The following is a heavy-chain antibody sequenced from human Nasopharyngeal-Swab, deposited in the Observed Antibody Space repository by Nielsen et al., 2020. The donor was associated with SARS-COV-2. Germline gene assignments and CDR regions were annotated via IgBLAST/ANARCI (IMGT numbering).Heavy chain of an antibody. J-gene: IGHJ5*02. CDR3: ARLGSSSWYANWFDP. CDR2: IYSGGST. D-gene: IGHD6-13*01. Sequence: VRQMPGKGLEWVSVIYSGGSTYYADSVKGRFTISRDNSKNTLYLQMNSLRAEDTAVYYCARLGSSSWYANWFDPWGQGTLGTVSS. V-gene: IGHV3-53*01.